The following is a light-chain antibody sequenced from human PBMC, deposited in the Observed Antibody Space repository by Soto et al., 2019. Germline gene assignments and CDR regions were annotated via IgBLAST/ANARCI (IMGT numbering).Light chain of an antibody. V-gene: IGKV3-20*01. CDR3: HQYGISPQT. CDR2: GAS. Sequence: EVVLTQSPGTVSLSPGERATLSCRASQSVSSSYLAWYQHKRGQAPRLLMYGASSRATGVPDRFSGWGSGTDFTLTISRLEPEDFAVYYCHQYGISPQTFGQGTKVDIK. CDR1: QSVSSSY. J-gene: IGKJ1*01.